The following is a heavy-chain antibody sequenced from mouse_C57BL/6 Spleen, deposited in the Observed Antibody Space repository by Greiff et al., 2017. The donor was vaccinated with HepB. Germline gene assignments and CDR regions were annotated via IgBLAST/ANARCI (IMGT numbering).Heavy chain of an antibody. CDR1: GYTFTSYW. CDR2: IHPNSGST. V-gene: IGHV1-64*01. CDR3: AREGYYGSSYGSWFAY. J-gene: IGHJ3*01. Sequence: QVQLQQPGAELVKPGASVKLSCKASGYTFTSYWMHWVKQRPGQGLEWIGMIHPNSGSTNYNEKFKSKATLTVDKSSSTANMQLSSRTSEDSAVYYCAREGYYGSSYGSWFAYWGQGTLVTVSA. D-gene: IGHD1-1*01.